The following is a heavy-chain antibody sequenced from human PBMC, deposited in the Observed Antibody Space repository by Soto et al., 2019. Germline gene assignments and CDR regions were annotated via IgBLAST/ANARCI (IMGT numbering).Heavy chain of an antibody. Sequence: ASVKVSCKASGYTFTSYDINWVRQATGQGLEWMGWMNPNSGNTGYAQKFQGRVTMTRNTSISTAYMELSSLRSEDTAVYYCARGLLSMVRGGNPEAHYYYYMDVWGKGTTVTVSS. CDR1: GYTFTSYD. J-gene: IGHJ6*03. CDR3: ARGLLSMVRGGNPEAHYYYYMDV. CDR2: MNPNSGNT. V-gene: IGHV1-8*01. D-gene: IGHD3-10*01.